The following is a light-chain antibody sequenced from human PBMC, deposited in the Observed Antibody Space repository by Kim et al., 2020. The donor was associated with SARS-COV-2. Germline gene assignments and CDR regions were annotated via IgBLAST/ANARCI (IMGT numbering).Light chain of an antibody. J-gene: IGKJ5*01. V-gene: IGKV3-15*01. CDR2: GAS. Sequence: AGGSSTITRRASQSVSSNLAWYPQKPGQAPRLLIYGASTRATGIPARFSGSGSGTEFTLTISSLQSEDFAVYYCQQYNNWPPAITFGQGTRLEIK. CDR1: QSVSSN. CDR3: QQYNNWPPAIT.